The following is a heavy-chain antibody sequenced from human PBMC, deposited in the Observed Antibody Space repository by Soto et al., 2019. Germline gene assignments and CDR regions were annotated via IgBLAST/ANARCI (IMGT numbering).Heavy chain of an antibody. CDR1: GFTFSDYY. CDR2: ISSNSRYT. CDR3: VRDSSYGLDV. Sequence: PGGSLRLSCAASGFTFSDYYMNWIRQAPGKGLEWVSYISSNSRYTNYADSVKGRFSISRDNAKNSLFLEMRSLRAEDTALYYCVRDSSYGLDVWGLGTTVTVSS. D-gene: IGHD6-6*01. V-gene: IGHV3-11*05. J-gene: IGHJ6*02.